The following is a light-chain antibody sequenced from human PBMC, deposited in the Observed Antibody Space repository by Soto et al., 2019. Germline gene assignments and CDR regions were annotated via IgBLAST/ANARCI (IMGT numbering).Light chain of an antibody. Sequence: QSVLTQPPSASGTPGQRVTISCSGSRSNIGSNPVNWYQQLPGTAPKLLIDSNNQRPSGVPDRFSGSRPGTSASLAISGLQSEDEADYYCAAWDVSLYGRVFGTGTKLTVL. CDR2: SNN. CDR3: AAWDVSLYGRV. CDR1: RSNIGSNP. V-gene: IGLV1-44*01. J-gene: IGLJ1*01.